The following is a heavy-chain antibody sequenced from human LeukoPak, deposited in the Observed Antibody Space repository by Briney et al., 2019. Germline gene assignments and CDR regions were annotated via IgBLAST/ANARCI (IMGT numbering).Heavy chain of an antibody. CDR1: GGSMSSYY. D-gene: IGHD3-22*01. Sequence: SETLSLTCTASGGSMSSYYWSWIRQPPGKGLEWIGYTYYSGNTNCNPSLKSRVTISVDTSKNQFSLKVSSVTAAVTAVYYCARVFHDSSGYPFDYWGQGTLVTVSS. CDR3: ARVFHDSSGYPFDY. J-gene: IGHJ4*02. V-gene: IGHV4-59*01. CDR2: TYYSGNT.